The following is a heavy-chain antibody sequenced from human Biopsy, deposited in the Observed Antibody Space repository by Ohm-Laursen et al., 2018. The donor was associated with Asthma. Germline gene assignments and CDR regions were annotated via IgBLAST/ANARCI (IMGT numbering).Heavy chain of an antibody. D-gene: IGHD3-9*01. J-gene: IGHJ6*02. CDR2: LFPRGAT. V-gene: IGHV4-30-2*01. Sequence: TLSLTCAVSGASINSGGYSWDWVRPPPGEGRGVVSHLFPRGATYYNPSLKSRVTISVDRAQRQFSLKVNSVTAADTAVYYCARMNTLIQAANYFSYAMDVWGQGTTVTVSS. CDR3: ARMNTLIQAANYFSYAMDV. CDR1: GASINSGGYS.